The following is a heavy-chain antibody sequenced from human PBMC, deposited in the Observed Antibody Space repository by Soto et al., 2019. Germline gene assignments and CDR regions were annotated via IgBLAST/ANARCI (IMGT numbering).Heavy chain of an antibody. D-gene: IGHD5-18*01. CDR3: ARDVWLRGYYYYGMDV. J-gene: IGHJ6*02. CDR2: ISSSSSTI. Sequence: EVQLVESGGGLVQPGGSLRLSCAASGFTFSSYSMNWVRQAPGKGLEWVSYISSSSSTIYYADSVKGRFTISRDNAKNSLYLQMNSLRDEDTAVYYCARDVWLRGYYYYGMDVWGQGTTVTVSS. CDR1: GFTFSSYS. V-gene: IGHV3-48*02.